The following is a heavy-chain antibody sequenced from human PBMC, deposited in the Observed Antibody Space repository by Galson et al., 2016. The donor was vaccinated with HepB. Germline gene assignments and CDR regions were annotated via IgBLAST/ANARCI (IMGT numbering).Heavy chain of an antibody. CDR1: GFTFSSYW. Sequence: SLRLSCAASGFTFSSYWMHWVRQAPGKGLVWVSRINSDGSTTHYADSVKGRFTISRDNAENTLYLRMNNLRAEDTAVYYCVNLGTTRTWGQGTQVTVSS. CDR3: VNLGTTRT. V-gene: IGHV3-74*01. J-gene: IGHJ5*02. CDR2: INSDGSTT. D-gene: IGHD1-26*01.